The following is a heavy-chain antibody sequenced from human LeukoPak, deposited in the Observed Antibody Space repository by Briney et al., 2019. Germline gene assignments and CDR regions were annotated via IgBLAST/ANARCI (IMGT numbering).Heavy chain of an antibody. V-gene: IGHV3-48*03. D-gene: IGHD6-19*01. CDR1: GFTFSSCA. CDR2: ISSSGGTI. Sequence: GGSLRLSCAASGFTFSSCAMNWVRQAPGKGLEWVSYISSSGGTIYYTDSVKGRFTISRDNAKNSLYLQMNSLRAEDTALYYCAKDMKAVAGTGGVDYWGQGTLVTVSS. J-gene: IGHJ4*02. CDR3: AKDMKAVAGTGGVDY.